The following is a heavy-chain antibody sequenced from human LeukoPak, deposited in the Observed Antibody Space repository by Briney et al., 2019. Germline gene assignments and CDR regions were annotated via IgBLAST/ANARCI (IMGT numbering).Heavy chain of an antibody. CDR1: GGSISSYY. D-gene: IGHD3-22*01. Sequence: SETLSLTCTVSGGSISSYYWSWIRQPPGKGLEWIGYIYDSGSTNYNPSLKSRVTISVDTSKNQFSLKLSSVTAADTAVYFCARGPYSYDSSGAFDIWGQGTMVTVSS. V-gene: IGHV4-59*08. J-gene: IGHJ3*02. CDR3: ARGPYSYDSSGAFDI. CDR2: IYDSGST.